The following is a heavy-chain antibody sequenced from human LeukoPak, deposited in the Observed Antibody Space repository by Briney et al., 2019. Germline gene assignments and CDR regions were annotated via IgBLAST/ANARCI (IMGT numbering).Heavy chain of an antibody. D-gene: IGHD4-17*01. Sequence: GGSLRLSCAASGFTFSSYGMNWVRQAPGKGLEWVSFVSIGGSFIYYADSVKGRFTISRDDAKNSLYLQMNSLTAEDTAEYYCARNKINTVTTGWYFDLWGRGTLLSVSS. CDR2: VSIGGSFI. CDR3: ARNKINTVTTGWYFDL. J-gene: IGHJ2*01. V-gene: IGHV3-21*01. CDR1: GFTFSSYG.